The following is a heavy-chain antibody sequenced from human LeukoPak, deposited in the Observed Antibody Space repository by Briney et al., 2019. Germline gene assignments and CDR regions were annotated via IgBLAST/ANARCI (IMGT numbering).Heavy chain of an antibody. CDR1: GFTFSSYA. CDR2: ISYDGSNK. Sequence: PGGSLRLSCAASGFTFSSYAMHWVRQAPGKGLEWVAIISYDGSNKYYADSVKGRFTISRDNSKNTLYLQMNSLRAEDTAVYYCASQTGDRGYYYYYMDVWGKGTTVTISS. J-gene: IGHJ6*03. V-gene: IGHV3-30*03. CDR3: ASQTGDRGYYYYYMDV. D-gene: IGHD7-27*01.